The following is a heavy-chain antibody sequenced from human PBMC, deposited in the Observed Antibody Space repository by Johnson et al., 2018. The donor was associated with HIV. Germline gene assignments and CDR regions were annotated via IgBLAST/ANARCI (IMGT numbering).Heavy chain of an antibody. CDR1: GFTVSSNY. D-gene: IGHD6-6*01. J-gene: IGHJ3*02. CDR2: IYSGGST. Sequence: VQLVESGGGVVQPGRSLRLSCVASGFTVSSNYMNWVRQAPGKGLEWVSIIYSGGSTYYSDSVKGRFTISRDNAKNSLYLQMNSLRAEDTAVYYCAKERQLVRSFDIWGQGTMVAVSS. V-gene: IGHV3-66*01. CDR3: AKERQLVRSFDI.